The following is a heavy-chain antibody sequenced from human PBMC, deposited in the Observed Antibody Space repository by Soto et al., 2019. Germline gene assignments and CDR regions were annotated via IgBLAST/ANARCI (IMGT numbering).Heavy chain of an antibody. CDR3: ASGPSADNVDY. D-gene: IGHD3-3*01. V-gene: IGHV4-30-4*01. J-gene: IGHJ4*02. Sequence: QVQLQESGPGLVKPSQTLSLTCTVSGGSINRGGYFWSWIRQTPGQGLEWIGHIYNSGTTYTNPSLNSRATISGGTSPNRGSPNLWSVTAAGTSICYCASGPSADNVDYWGQGTLVTVSS. CDR2: IYNSGTT. CDR1: GGSINRGGYF.